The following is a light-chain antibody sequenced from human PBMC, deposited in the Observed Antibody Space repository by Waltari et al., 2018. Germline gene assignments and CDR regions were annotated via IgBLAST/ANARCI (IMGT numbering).Light chain of an antibody. CDR2: SYS. Sequence: QSVLTQPPSASATPGQRVTISCSGGRSNIGTQAGTWFQQVPGRAPKLLIYSYSQRASGVPDRFSGSKSGTSASLAIGGLKSEDEADYYCASWDDSLNVVVFGGGTKVTVL. CDR1: RSNIGTQA. V-gene: IGLV1-44*01. CDR3: ASWDDSLNVVV. J-gene: IGLJ2*01.